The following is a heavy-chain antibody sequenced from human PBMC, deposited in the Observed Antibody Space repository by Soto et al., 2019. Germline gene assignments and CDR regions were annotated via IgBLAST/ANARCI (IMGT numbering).Heavy chain of an antibody. V-gene: IGHV3-30*18. CDR3: AKDMGIAVAVGFDY. CDR2: ISYDGSNK. Sequence: PGGSLRLSCAASGFTFSSYGMHWVRQAPGKGLEWVAVISYDGSNKYYADSVKGRFTISRDNPKNTLYLQMNSLRAEDTAVYYCAKDMGIAVAVGFDYWGQGTLVTVSS. D-gene: IGHD6-19*01. CDR1: GFTFSSYG. J-gene: IGHJ4*02.